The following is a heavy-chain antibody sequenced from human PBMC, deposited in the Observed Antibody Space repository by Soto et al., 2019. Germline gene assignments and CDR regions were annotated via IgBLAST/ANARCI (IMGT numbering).Heavy chain of an antibody. CDR3: AKEECSSTSCWEGYYFDY. V-gene: IGHV3-23*01. CDR2: ISGSGGST. J-gene: IGHJ4*02. CDR1: GFTFSSYA. D-gene: IGHD2-2*01. Sequence: GGSLRLSCAASGFTFSSYAMSWVRQAPGKGLEWVSAISGSGGSTYYADSVKGRFTISRDNSKNTLYLQMNSLRAEDTAVYYCAKEECSSTSCWEGYYFDYWGQGTLVTVSS.